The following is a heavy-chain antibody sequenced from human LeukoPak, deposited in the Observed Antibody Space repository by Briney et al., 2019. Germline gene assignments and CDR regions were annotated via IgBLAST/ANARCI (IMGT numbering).Heavy chain of an antibody. D-gene: IGHD6-19*01. CDR2: INAGNGDT. CDR3: ARDEEDSGWPRKDY. Sequence: GASVKVSCKASGYTFTGYAIHWVRQAPGQRLEWMGWINAGNGDTKYSQKFQGRVTITRDTSASTAYMELSSLTSEDTAVYYCARDEEDSGWPRKDYWGQGTLVTVSS. CDR1: GYTFTGYA. J-gene: IGHJ4*02. V-gene: IGHV1-3*01.